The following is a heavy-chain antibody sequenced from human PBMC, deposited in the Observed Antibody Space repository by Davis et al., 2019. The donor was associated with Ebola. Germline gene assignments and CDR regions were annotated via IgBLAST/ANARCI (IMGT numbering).Heavy chain of an antibody. J-gene: IGHJ4*02. CDR3: AKCPTFYSSGWQYYFDY. CDR2: ISGSGGST. V-gene: IGHV3-23*01. CDR1: GFTFSSYA. D-gene: IGHD6-19*01. Sequence: PGGSLRLSCAASGFTFSSYAMSWVRQAPGKGLEWVSTISGSGGSTYYADSVKGRFTISRDNSKNTLYLQMNSLRAEDTAVYYCAKCPTFYSSGWQYYFDYWGQGTLVTVSS.